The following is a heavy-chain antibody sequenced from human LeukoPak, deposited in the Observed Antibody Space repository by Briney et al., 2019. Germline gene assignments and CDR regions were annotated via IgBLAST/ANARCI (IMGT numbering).Heavy chain of an antibody. D-gene: IGHD2-15*01. CDR1: GYTFTGYY. CDR3: ARTRSPLGYCSGGSCPFDY. Sequence: ASVKVSCKASGYTFTGYYMHWVRQAPGQGLEWMGWINPDSGGTNYAQKFQGRVTMTRDTSISTAYMELSRLRSDDTAVYYCARTRSPLGYCSGGSCPFDYWGQGTLVTVSS. CDR2: INPDSGGT. V-gene: IGHV1-2*02. J-gene: IGHJ4*02.